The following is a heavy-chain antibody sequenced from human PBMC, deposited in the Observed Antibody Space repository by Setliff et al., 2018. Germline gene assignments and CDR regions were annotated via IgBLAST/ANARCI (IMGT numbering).Heavy chain of an antibody. D-gene: IGHD3-22*01. J-gene: IGHJ4*02. CDR3: ARPLPTGYYDSSGYFDY. V-gene: IGHV1-8*02. CDR2: MNPNSGNT. Sequence: ASVKVSCKASGYTFTSYDINWVRQATGQGLEWMGWMNPNSGNTGYAQKFQGRVTMTRNTSISTAYMELSSLRSEDTAVYYCARPLPTGYYDSSGYFDYWGQGTLVTVSS. CDR1: GYTFTSYD.